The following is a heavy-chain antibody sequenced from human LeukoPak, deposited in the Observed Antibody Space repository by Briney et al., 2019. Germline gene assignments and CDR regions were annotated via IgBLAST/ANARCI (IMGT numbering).Heavy chain of an antibody. CDR1: GVSIGSYC. J-gene: IGHJ4*02. D-gene: IGHD2-15*01. V-gene: IGHV4-59*01. Sequence: PSETLSLTCNVSGVSIGSYCWSWIRQRPGKGLDWIGYMYYSWSPNYNPSLSSRVTISGDTSKNQFSLRLSSVTAADTAIYYCAGTHCSGGSCYSIDYWRQGTLVTVSS. CDR2: MYYSWSP. CDR3: AGTHCSGGSCYSIDY.